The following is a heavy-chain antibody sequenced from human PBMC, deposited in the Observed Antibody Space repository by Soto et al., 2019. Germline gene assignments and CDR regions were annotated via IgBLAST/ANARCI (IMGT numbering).Heavy chain of an antibody. CDR2: IYYSGST. CDR3: ARQYSNGFDY. D-gene: IGHD6-19*01. CDR1: GASFIGYY. J-gene: IGHJ4*02. Sequence: SETLSLTCTVSGASFIGYYWNWIRQPPGKGLEWIGYIYYSGSTNYNPSLKSRVSISVDSSKNQFSLKLTSVTAADTAVYYCARQYSNGFDYWGQGTLVTVSS. V-gene: IGHV4-59*01.